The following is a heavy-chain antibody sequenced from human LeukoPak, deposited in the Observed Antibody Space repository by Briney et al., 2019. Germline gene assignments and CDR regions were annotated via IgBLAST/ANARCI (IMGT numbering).Heavy chain of an antibody. CDR2: ISGSGGST. CDR3: ASHLHYLGVFDY. V-gene: IGHV3-23*01. D-gene: IGHD3-10*01. CDR1: GFTFSSYA. J-gene: IGHJ4*02. Sequence: GSLRLSCAASGFTFSSYAMSWVRQAPGKGLEWVSAISGSGGSTYYADSVKGRFTISRDNSKNTLYLQMNSLRAEDTAVYYCASHLHYLGVFDYWGQGTLVTVSS.